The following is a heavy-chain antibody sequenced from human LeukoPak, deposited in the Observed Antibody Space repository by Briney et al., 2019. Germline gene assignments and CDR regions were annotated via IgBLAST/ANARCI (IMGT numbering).Heavy chain of an antibody. CDR3: AREPYDYVWGSYRWGFDY. CDR1: GGSISSGYY. V-gene: IGHV4-38-2*02. Sequence: PSETLSLTCTVSGGSISSGYYWGWIRQPPGKGLEWIGSIYHSGSTYYNPSLKSRVTISVDTSKNQFSLKLSSVTAADTAVYYCAREPYDYVWGSYRWGFDYWGQGTLVTVSS. J-gene: IGHJ4*02. D-gene: IGHD3-16*02. CDR2: IYHSGST.